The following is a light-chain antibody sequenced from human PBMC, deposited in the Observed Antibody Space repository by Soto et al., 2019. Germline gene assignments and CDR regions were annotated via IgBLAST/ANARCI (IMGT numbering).Light chain of an antibody. Sequence: ETVLTQSPVTLSASPGERATLSCRASQSVSSNLAWYLQKPGQAPRLLIYGASTRATGIPARFSGSGSGTEFTLTIDSLQFEDFAVYYCQQYNNWPLTFGPGTKVDLK. CDR1: QSVSSN. CDR3: QQYNNWPLT. J-gene: IGKJ3*01. CDR2: GAS. V-gene: IGKV3-15*01.